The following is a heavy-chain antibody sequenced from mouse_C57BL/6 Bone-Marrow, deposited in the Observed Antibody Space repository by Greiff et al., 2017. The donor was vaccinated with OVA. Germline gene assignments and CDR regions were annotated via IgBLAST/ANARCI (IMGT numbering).Heavy chain of an antibody. D-gene: IGHD1-1*01. Sequence: EVKLQESGAELVRPGASVKLSCTASGFNIKDDYMHWVKQRPEQGLEWIGWIDPENGDTEYASKFQGKATITADTSSNTAYLQLSSLTSEDTAVYYCTHYYGSSYSWFAYWGQGTLVTVSA. CDR2: IDPENGDT. J-gene: IGHJ3*01. CDR1: GFNIKDDY. CDR3: THYYGSSYSWFAY. V-gene: IGHV14-4*01.